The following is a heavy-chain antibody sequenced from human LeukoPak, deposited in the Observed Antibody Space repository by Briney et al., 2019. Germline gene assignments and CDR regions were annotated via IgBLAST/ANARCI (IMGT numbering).Heavy chain of an antibody. CDR3: ARDYYDSRGEAFDI. CDR2: IYYSGTT. Sequence: PSETLSLTCTVSGGSIGSLYWSWIRQPPGEGLEWIGYIYYSGTTSYNPSLKSRVTISVDTSKNQFSLKLSSVTAADTAVYYCARDYYDSRGEAFDIWGLGTMVTVSS. V-gene: IGHV4-59*11. J-gene: IGHJ3*02. D-gene: IGHD3-22*01. CDR1: GGSIGSLY.